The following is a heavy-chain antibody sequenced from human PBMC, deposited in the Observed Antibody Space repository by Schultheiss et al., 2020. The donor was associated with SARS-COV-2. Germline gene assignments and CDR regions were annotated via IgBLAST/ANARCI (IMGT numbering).Heavy chain of an antibody. CDR2: ISSNGGST. V-gene: IGHV3-64*04. J-gene: IGHJ4*02. CDR3: AKGTIFGVATEDY. Sequence: GGSLRLSCSASGFTFSSYAMHWVRQAPGKGLEYVSAISSNGGSTYYADSVKGRFTISRDNSKNTLYLQMNSLRAEDTAVYYCAKGTIFGVATEDYWGQGTLVTVSS. D-gene: IGHD3-3*01. CDR1: GFTFSSYA.